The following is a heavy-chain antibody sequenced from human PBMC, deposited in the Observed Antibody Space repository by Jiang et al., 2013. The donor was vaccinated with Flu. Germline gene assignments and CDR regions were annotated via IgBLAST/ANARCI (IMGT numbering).Heavy chain of an antibody. CDR2: IYFSGSV. D-gene: IGHD3-10*01. CDR3: ARAILKERGFGDPYFYYSGLDV. CDR1: GDSISSGGFF. Sequence: GLVKPSQTLSLTCSVSGDSISSGGFFWSWIRQPPGKGLEWIGYIYFSGSVFYNPSLKSRVTVSVDTSKNQFSLNLSSLTAADTAVYYCARAILKERGFGDPYFYYSGLDVWGQGTTVTVSS. V-gene: IGHV4-30-4*01. J-gene: IGHJ6*02.